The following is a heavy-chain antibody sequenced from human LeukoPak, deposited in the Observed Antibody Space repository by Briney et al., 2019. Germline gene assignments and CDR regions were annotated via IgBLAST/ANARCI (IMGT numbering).Heavy chain of an antibody. CDR2: IGYTGDST. V-gene: IGHV3-23*01. CDR1: GFTFSSYA. J-gene: IGHJ3*02. CDR3: AKSPTVDAAFDI. Sequence: GGSLRLSCAASGFTFSSYALNWVRQAPGKGLEWVSGIGYTGDSTFYADSVKGRFTVSRDSSKNTLFLHMNSLRAEDTALYYCAKSPTVDAAFDIWGQGTMVTVSS. D-gene: IGHD4-23*01.